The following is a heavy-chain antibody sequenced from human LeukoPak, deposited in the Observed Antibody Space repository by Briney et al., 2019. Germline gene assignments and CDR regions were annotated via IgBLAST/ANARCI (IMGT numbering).Heavy chain of an antibody. CDR1: GYTFTSYG. V-gene: IGHV1-18*01. CDR2: ISAYNGNT. J-gene: IGHJ5*02. D-gene: IGHD4-23*01. CDR3: ARRATAMALYGGNSDWFDP. Sequence: GASVKVSCKASGYTFTSYGISWVRQAPGQGLEWMGWISAYNGNTNYAQKLQGRVTMTTDTSTSTAYMELRSLRSDDTAVYYCARRATAMALYGGNSDWFDPWGQGTLVTVSS.